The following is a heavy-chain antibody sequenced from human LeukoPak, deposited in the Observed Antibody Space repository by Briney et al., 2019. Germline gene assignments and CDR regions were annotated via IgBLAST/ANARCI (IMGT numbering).Heavy chain of an antibody. CDR3: ARQHDSYYYYYIDV. Sequence: SETLSLTCAVSGYSISNGYYWVWIRQPPGRGLEWIGSLYHSDSAYYNTSLRGRVSMSVDTSKNQFSLTLSFVTAADTAVYYCARQHDSYYYYYIDVWGSGTTVTVSS. V-gene: IGHV4-38-2*01. CDR2: LYHSDSA. CDR1: GYSISNGYY. J-gene: IGHJ6*03.